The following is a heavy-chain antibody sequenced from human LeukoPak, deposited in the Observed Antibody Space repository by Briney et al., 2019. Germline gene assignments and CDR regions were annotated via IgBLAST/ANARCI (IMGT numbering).Heavy chain of an antibody. CDR2: ISSSSSTI. J-gene: IGHJ4*02. D-gene: IGHD5-18*01. CDR3: ARGPLWLDGGYYFDY. CDR1: GFTFSSYS. V-gene: IGHV3-48*01. Sequence: TGGSLRLPCAASGFTFSSYSMNWVRQAPGKGLEWVSYISSSSSTIYYADSVKGRFTISRDNAKNSLYLQMNSLRAEDTAVYYCARGPLWLDGGYYFDYWGQGTLVTVSS.